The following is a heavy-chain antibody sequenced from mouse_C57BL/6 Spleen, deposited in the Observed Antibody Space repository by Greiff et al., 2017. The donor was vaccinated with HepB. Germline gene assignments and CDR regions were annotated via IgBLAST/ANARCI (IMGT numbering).Heavy chain of an antibody. CDR2: IYPRDGST. CDR3: ARMYYGHGGPGYFDY. V-gene: IGHV1-78*01. D-gene: IGHD1-1*02. J-gene: IGHJ2*01. CDR1: GYTFTDHT. Sequence: QVHVKQSDAELVKPGASVKISCKVSGYTFTDHTIHWMKQRPEQGLEWIGYIYPRDGSTKYNEKFKGKATLTADKSSSTAYMQLNSLTSEDSAVYFCARMYYGHGGPGYFDYWGQGTTLTVSS.